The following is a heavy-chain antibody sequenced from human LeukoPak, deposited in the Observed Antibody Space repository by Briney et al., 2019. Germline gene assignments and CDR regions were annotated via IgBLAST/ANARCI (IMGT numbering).Heavy chain of an antibody. CDR1: GFTFDDYG. CDR2: INWNGGST. CDR3: ARVGGYYYDSSGYYYDY. Sequence: GALRLSCAASGFTFDDYGMSWARQAPGKGLEWVSGINWNGGSTGYADSVKGRFTISRDNAKNSLYLQMNSLRAEDTALYYCARVGGYYYDSSGYYYDYWGQGTLVTVYS. J-gene: IGHJ4*02. V-gene: IGHV3-20*04. D-gene: IGHD3-22*01.